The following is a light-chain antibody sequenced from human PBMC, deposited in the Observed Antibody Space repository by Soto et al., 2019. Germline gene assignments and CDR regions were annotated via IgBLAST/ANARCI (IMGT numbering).Light chain of an antibody. J-gene: IGKJ1*01. V-gene: IGKV1-17*03. Sequence: DIQMTQSPSAMSASVGDRVTITCRPSQGISKYLAWFQQRPGKAPRRLVYAASSLQSGVPSRFSGSGSGTEFTVTISSLQPKDFGTYYCLQQTSYPWTFGQETKVEI. CDR2: AAS. CDR3: LQQTSYPWT. CDR1: QGISKY.